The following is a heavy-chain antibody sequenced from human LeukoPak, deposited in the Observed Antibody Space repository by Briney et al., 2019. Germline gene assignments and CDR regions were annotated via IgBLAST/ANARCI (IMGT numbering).Heavy chain of an antibody. CDR3: ARGDILTGAGVYWFDP. V-gene: IGHV1-46*01. D-gene: IGHD3-9*01. CDR2: INPSGGST. CDR1: GYTFTSYY. Sequence: ASVKVSCKASGYTFTSYYMHWVRQAPGQGLEWMGIINPSGGSTSYAQKFQGRVTMTRDTSTSTVYMELSSLRSEDTAVYYCARGDILTGAGVYWFDPWGQETLVTVSS. J-gene: IGHJ5*02.